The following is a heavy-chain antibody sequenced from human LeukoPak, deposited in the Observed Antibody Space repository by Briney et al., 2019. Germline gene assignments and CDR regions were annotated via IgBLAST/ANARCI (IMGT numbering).Heavy chain of an antibody. J-gene: IGHJ4*02. CDR2: IYHSGST. CDR3: ARQGLAAAGTGYFDY. D-gene: IGHD6-13*01. CDR1: GYSISSGYY. V-gene: IGHV4-38-2*01. Sequence: SETLSLTCAVSGYSISSGYYWGWIRQPPGKGLEWIGSIYHSGSTYYNPSLKSRVTISVDTSKNQFSLKLSSVTAADTAVYYCARQGLAAAGTGYFDYWGQGTLVTVS.